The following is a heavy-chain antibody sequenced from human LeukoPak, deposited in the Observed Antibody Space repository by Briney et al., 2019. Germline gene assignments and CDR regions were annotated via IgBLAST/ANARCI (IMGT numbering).Heavy chain of an antibody. V-gene: IGHV4-31*03. CDR1: GGSISSGGYY. J-gene: IGHJ5*02. D-gene: IGHD3-22*01. CDR3: ARGRGITMIVVSENFRNWFDP. Sequence: PSETLSLTCTVSGGSISSGGYYWSWIRQHPGKGLEWIGYIYYSGSTYYNPSLKSRVTISVDTSKNQFSLKLGSVTAADTAVYYCARGRGITMIVVSENFRNWFDPWGQGTLVTVSS. CDR2: IYYSGST.